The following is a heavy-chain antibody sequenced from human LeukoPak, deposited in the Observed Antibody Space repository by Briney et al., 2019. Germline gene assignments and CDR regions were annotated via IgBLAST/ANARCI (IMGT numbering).Heavy chain of an antibody. CDR3: ARDPVGAIGYGMDV. CDR2: IHYSGNT. J-gene: IGHJ6*02. D-gene: IGHD1-26*01. CDR1: GGSISSDY. V-gene: IGHV4-59*13. Sequence: SETLSLTCSVSGGSISSDYWSWIRQPPGKGLEWIGYIHYSGNTNYNPSLKGRLTISVDTSKNQFSLRLTSVTAADTAVYYCARDPVGAIGYGMDVWGQGTTVTVSS.